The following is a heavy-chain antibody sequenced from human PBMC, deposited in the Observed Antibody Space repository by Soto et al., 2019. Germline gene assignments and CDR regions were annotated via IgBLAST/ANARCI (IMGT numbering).Heavy chain of an antibody. V-gene: IGHV3-74*01. CDR2: INRDGSST. J-gene: IGHJ4*02. CDR1: GFTLSSYW. Sequence: PGGSLRLSCAASGFTLSSYWMHWVRQAPGKGLEWVSRINRDGSSTSYADSVKGRFTISRDSAKNTLYLQMNSLRAEDTAVYYCARDTAPIGWHDYWGQGTLVTVSS. D-gene: IGHD6-19*01. CDR3: ARDTAPIGWHDY.